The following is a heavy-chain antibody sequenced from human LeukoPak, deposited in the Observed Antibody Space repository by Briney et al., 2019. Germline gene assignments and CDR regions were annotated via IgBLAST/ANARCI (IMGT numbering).Heavy chain of an antibody. CDR3: ARVRSGYYFDY. D-gene: IGHD3-22*01. V-gene: IGHV3-11*01. Sequence: GGSLRLSCAVSGISLSNYGMSWVRQAPGKGLEWISSISNSGGAIYYSDSVKGRFTMSRDNAKNSLFLQVDSLRAEDTALYYCARVRSGYYFDYWGQGTLVTVSS. J-gene: IGHJ4*02. CDR2: ISNSGGAI. CDR1: GISLSNYG.